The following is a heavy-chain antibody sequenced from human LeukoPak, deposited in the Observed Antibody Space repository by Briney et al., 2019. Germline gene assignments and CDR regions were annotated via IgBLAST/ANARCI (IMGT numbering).Heavy chain of an antibody. CDR2: IYYSGST. CDR3: ARYGSHYGDYRNWFDP. Sequence: KPSETLSLTCTVSGGSVNSGSYYWNWIRQPPGKGLEWIGYIYYSGSTNYNPSLKSRVTISVDTSKNQFSLKLSSVTAADTAVYYCARYGSHYGDYRNWFDPWGQGTLVTVSS. D-gene: IGHD4-17*01. V-gene: IGHV4-61*01. CDR1: GGSVNSGSYY. J-gene: IGHJ5*02.